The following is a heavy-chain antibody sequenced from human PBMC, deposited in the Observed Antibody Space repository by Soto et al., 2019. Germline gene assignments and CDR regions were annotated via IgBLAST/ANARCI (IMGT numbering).Heavy chain of an antibody. J-gene: IGHJ6*02. Sequence: PSQTLSLTCAISGDSVSSNSAAWNWIRQSPSRGLEWLGRTYYRSKWYNDYAVSVKSRITINPDTSKNQFSLQLNSVTPEDTAVYYCARALVGIREHYYYGMVVWGQGTTVTVSS. CDR2: TYYRSKWYN. V-gene: IGHV6-1*01. D-gene: IGHD1-1*01. CDR3: ARALVGIREHYYYGMVV. CDR1: GDSVSSNSAA.